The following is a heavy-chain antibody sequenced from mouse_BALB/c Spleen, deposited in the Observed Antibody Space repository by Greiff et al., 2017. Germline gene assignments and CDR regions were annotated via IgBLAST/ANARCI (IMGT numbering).Heavy chain of an antibody. D-gene: IGHD2-4*01. CDR2: IYPGDGDT. CDR3: ARGNYDYAWFAY. J-gene: IGHJ3*01. V-gene: IGHV1-87*01. CDR1: GYTFTSYW. Sequence: VQLQQSGAELARPGASVKLSCKASGYTFTSYWMQWVKQRPGQGLEWIGAIYPGDGDTRYTQKFKGKATLTADKSSSTAYMQLSSLASEDSAVYYCARGNYDYAWFAYWGQGTLVTVSA.